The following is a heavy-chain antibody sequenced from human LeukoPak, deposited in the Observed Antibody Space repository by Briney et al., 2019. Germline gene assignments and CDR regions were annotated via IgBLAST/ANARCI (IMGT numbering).Heavy chain of an antibody. CDR2: VSWNRDII. V-gene: IGHV3-9*01. CDR1: GFIFHDYA. CDR3: VKSGGYYYMDA. J-gene: IGHJ6*03. Sequence: GGSLRLSCAASGFIFHDYAMHWVRQAPGKGLEWVSSVSWNRDIIAYADSVRGRFTISRDSDQNSLYLEMTSLRVEDTALYYCVKSGGYYYMDAWGKGTTVIVSS. D-gene: IGHD2-15*01.